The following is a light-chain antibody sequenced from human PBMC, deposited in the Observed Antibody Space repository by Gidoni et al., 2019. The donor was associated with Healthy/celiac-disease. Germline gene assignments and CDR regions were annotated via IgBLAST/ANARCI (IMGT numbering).Light chain of an antibody. J-gene: IGKJ1*01. CDR1: QSVSSN. CDR3: QQYNSWPRT. CDR2: GAS. Sequence: ILMTQCPATLSVSRGERATLSCRASQSVSSNLAWYQQNPGQAPRLLIYGASTRATGIPARFSGSGSGTEFTLTISSLQSEDFAVYYCQQYNSWPRTFGQGTKVEIK. V-gene: IGKV3-15*01.